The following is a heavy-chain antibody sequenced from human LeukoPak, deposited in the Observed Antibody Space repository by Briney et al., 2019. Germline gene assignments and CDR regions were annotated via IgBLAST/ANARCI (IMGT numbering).Heavy chain of an antibody. CDR2: ISSSSSYI. Sequence: GGSLRLSCAASGFTFSSYSMNWVRQAPGRGLEWVSSISSSSSYIYYADSVKGRFTTSRDNAKNSLYLQMNSLRAEDTAVYYCARIRVDAFDIWGQGTMVTVSS. D-gene: IGHD6-13*01. V-gene: IGHV3-21*01. CDR3: ARIRVDAFDI. CDR1: GFTFSSYS. J-gene: IGHJ3*02.